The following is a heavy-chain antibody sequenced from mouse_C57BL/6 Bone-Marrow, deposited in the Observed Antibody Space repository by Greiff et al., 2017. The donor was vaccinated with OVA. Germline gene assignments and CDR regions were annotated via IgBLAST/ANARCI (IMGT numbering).Heavy chain of an antibody. V-gene: IGHV1-64*01. CDR2: IHPNSGST. J-gene: IGHJ4*01. D-gene: IGHD1-1*02. Sequence: QVHVKQPGAELVKPGASVKLSCKASGYTFTSYWMHWVKQRPGQGLEWIGMIHPNSGSTNYNEKFKSKATLTVDKSSSTAYMQLSSLTSEDSAVYYCARRLWERYYAMDYWGQGTSVTVSA. CDR3: ARRLWERYYAMDY. CDR1: GYTFTSYW.